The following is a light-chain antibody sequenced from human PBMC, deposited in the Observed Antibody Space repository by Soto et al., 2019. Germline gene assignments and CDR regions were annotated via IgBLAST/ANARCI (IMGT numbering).Light chain of an antibody. CDR1: QDISNY. J-gene: IGKJ5*01. CDR2: EAS. Sequence: IQMTQSPSSLSASVGDRVTITCQASQDISNYVNWYQQKPGKAPNLLISEASSLERGVASRFSGSGSGTHFTFTISSLEPEDFATYYCQQYDHRPSFGQGTRLEIK. V-gene: IGKV1-33*01. CDR3: QQYDHRPS.